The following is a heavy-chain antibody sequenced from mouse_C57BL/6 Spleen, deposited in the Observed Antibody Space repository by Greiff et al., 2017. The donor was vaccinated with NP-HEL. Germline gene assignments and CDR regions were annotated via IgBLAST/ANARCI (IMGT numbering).Heavy chain of an antibody. J-gene: IGHJ1*03. CDR3: ARGTTVVATGYFDV. Sequence: EVQLQQSGPVLVKPGASVKMSCKASGYTFTDYYMNWVKQSHGKSLEWIGVINPYNGGTSYNQKFKGKATLTVDKSSSTAYMELNSLTSEDSAVYYCARGTTVVATGYFDVWGTGTTVTVSS. V-gene: IGHV1-19*01. CDR1: GYTFTDYY. CDR2: INPYNGGT. D-gene: IGHD1-1*01.